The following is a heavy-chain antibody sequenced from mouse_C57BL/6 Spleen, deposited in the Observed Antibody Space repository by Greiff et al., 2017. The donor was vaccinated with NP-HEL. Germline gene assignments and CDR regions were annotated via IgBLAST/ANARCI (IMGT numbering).Heavy chain of an antibody. J-gene: IGHJ3*01. D-gene: IGHD2-3*01. V-gene: IGHV1-22*01. CDR3: ARGGYYAWFAY. Sequence: VQLQQSGPQLVKPGASVKMSCKASGYTFTDYNMHWVKQSHGKSLEWIGYINPNNGGTSYNQKFKGKATLTVNKSSSTAYMELRSLTSEDSAVYYCARGGYYAWFAYWGQGTLVTVSA. CDR1: GYTFTDYN. CDR2: INPNNGGT.